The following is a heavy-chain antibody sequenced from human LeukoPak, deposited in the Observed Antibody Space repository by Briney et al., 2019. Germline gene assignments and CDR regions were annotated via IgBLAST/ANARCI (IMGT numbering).Heavy chain of an antibody. CDR3: ARRADCSSTSCPFDY. V-gene: IGHV3-74*01. J-gene: IGHJ4*02. D-gene: IGHD2-2*01. CDR2: INSDGSDT. Sequence: GGSLRLSCAASGFTFSGHWMHWVRQVPGKGLVWVSRINSDGSDTNYPDCVKGRFTISRDNAKNTLHLQMSSLRAEDTALYYCARRADCSSTSCPFDYWAQATLITVSS. CDR1: GFTFSGHW.